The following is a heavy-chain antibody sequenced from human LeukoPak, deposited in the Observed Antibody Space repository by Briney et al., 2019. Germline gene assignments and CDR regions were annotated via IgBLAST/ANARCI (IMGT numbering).Heavy chain of an antibody. CDR3: ARRNVLTEGEAFDI. CDR1: GGSTSSYY. D-gene: IGHD3-9*01. V-gene: IGHV4-59*08. Sequence: SETLSLTCTVSGGSTSSYYWTWIRQPPGEGLEWIGYIYNSRSTNYNPSLNSRVTISADASKNQFSLKLNSVTAADTAVYYCARRNVLTEGEAFDIWGQGTMVTVSP. CDR2: IYNSRST. J-gene: IGHJ3*02.